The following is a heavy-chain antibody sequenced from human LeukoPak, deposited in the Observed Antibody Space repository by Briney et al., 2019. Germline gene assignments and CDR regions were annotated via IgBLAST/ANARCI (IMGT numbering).Heavy chain of an antibody. J-gene: IGHJ3*02. D-gene: IGHD4-17*01. Sequence: SQTLSLTCAVSGGSISSGGYSWSWIRQPPGRGLEWIGYIYHSGSTYYNPSLKSRVTISVDRSKNQFSLKLSSVTAADTAVHYCARVDGDYGNDAFDIWGQGTMVTVSS. CDR2: IYHSGST. CDR1: GGSISSGGYS. V-gene: IGHV4-30-2*01. CDR3: ARVDGDYGNDAFDI.